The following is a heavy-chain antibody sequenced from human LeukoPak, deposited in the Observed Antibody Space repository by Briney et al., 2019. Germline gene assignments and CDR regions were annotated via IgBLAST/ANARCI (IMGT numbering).Heavy chain of an antibody. CDR3: ARAKPKNMVRGLIMRRESRYYFDY. V-gene: IGHV3-48*01. Sequence: QSRGSLRLSCAASGFTFSSYSMNWVRQAPGKGLEWVSYIRSSSRTIYYADSVKGRFTISRDNAKNSLFLQMNSLRAEDTAVYYCARAKPKNMVRGLIMRRESRYYFDYWGQGTLVTVSS. J-gene: IGHJ4*02. CDR1: GFTFSSYS. D-gene: IGHD3-10*01. CDR2: IRSSSRTI.